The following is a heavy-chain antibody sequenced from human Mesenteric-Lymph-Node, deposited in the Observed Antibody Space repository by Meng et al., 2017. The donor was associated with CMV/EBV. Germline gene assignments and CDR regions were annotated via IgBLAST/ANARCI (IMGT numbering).Heavy chain of an antibody. Sequence: SETLSLTCSVSGGSVNLNAYYWSWVRQPPGQGLEWIGYIFYSGSTKYNPSLRSRVTISVDTSKTHFSLELSSVTAADSAVYYCARTSGRVPAASLFDYWGQGTLVTVSS. CDR1: GGSVNLNAYY. V-gene: IGHV4-61*03. D-gene: IGHD2-2*01. CDR2: IFYSGST. CDR3: ARTSGRVPAASLFDY. J-gene: IGHJ4*02.